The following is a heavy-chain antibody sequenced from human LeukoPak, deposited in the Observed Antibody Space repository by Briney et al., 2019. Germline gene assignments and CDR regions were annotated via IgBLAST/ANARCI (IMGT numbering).Heavy chain of an antibody. Sequence: GGSLRLSCAASGFTLSRFWMHWVRQAPGKGLVWVSRINSDGSSTSYADSVKGRFTISRDNAKNTLYLQMNSLRAEDTAVYYCATPRGSGSYLAFDYWGQGTLVTVSS. D-gene: IGHD1-26*01. CDR2: INSDGSST. CDR3: ATPRGSGSYLAFDY. CDR1: GFTLSRFW. J-gene: IGHJ4*02. V-gene: IGHV3-74*01.